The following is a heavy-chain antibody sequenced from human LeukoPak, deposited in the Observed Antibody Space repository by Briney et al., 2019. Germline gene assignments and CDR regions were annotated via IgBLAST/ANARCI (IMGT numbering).Heavy chain of an antibody. CDR1: GFNFSNNY. V-gene: IGHV3-53*01. J-gene: IGHJ4*02. CDR3: ARDRGAAAGN. CDR2: IYRGGST. D-gene: IGHD6-13*01. Sequence: GGSLRLSCEASGFNFSNNYMSWVRQAPGKGLEWVSVIYRGGSTYYADSVKGRFTMSRDNSKNTVYLQMDSLRAEDTAMYYCARDRGAAAGNWGQGTLVTVSS.